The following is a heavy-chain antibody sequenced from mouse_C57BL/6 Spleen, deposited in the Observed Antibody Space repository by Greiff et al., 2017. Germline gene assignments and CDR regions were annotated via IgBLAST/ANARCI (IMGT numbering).Heavy chain of an antibody. D-gene: IGHD2-4*01. CDR2: INPNNGGT. V-gene: IGHV1-26*01. CDR1: GYTFTDYY. J-gene: IGHJ3*01. Sequence: EVQLQQSGPELVKPGASVKISCKASGYTFTDYYMNWVKQSHGKSLEWIGDINPNNGGTSYNQKFKGKATLTVDKSSSTAYMELRSLTSEDSAVYYCALYYDYDEFAYWGQGTLVTVSA. CDR3: ALYYDYDEFAY.